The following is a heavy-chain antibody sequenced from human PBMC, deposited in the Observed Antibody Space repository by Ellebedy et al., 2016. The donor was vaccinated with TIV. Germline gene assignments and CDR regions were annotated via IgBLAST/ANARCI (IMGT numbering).Heavy chain of an antibody. V-gene: IGHV3-11*01. CDR1: GFTFSGYY. J-gene: IGHJ4*02. D-gene: IGHD6-13*01. CDR3: ARLGGIAAAGASDY. CDR2: ISYSGERM. Sequence: GESLKISCAASGFTFSGYYMSWFRQAPGKGPEWVLYISYSGERMYYADSVKGRFTTSKDNAENSFYLQMNSLRAEDTAVYYCARLGGIAAAGASDYWGQGTLVIVSS.